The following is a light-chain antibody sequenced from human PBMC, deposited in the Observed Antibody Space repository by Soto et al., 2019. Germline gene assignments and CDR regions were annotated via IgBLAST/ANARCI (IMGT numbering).Light chain of an antibody. CDR3: AAWDDSLNDYV. V-gene: IGLV1-44*01. Sequence: MRTQPPTASGTPGQMVTISCSGSSSNIGSNTVNWYQQLPGTAPKLLIYSNNQRPSGVPDRFSGSKSGTSASLAISGLQSEDEADYYCAAWDDSLNDYVFGTGTKVTVL. J-gene: IGLJ1*01. CDR2: SNN. CDR1: SSNIGSNT.